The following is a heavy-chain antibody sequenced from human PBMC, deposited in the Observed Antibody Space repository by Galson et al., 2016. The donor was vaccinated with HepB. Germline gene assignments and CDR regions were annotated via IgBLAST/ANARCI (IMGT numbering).Heavy chain of an antibody. J-gene: IGHJ4*02. CDR1: GFTFSTYA. D-gene: IGHD6-13*01. CDR2: ISGSDGST. V-gene: IGHV3-23*01. CDR3: AKGQQLAYFDY. Sequence: SLRLSCAASGFTFSTYAMHWVRQAPGKGLEWVSAISGSDGSTYYADSVKGRFTISRDNSKNTLYLQMNSLRAEDTAVYYCAKGQQLAYFDYWGQGTLVTVSS.